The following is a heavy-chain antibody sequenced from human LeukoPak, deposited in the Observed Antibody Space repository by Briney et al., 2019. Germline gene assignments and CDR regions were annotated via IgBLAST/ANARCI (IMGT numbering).Heavy chain of an antibody. CDR1: GGSFSGYY. CDR3: ARGYYGSGSYIDY. J-gene: IGHJ4*02. D-gene: IGHD3-10*01. V-gene: IGHV4-34*01. Sequence: SETLSLTCAVYGGSFSGYYWSWIRQPPGKGLEWIGEINHSGSTNYNPSLKSRVTISVDTSKNQFSLKLSSVTAADTAVYYCARGYYGSGSYIDYWGQGTVVTVSS. CDR2: INHSGST.